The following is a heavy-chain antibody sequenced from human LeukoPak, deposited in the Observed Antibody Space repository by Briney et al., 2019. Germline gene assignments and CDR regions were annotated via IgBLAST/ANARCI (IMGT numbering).Heavy chain of an antibody. CDR3: ARHSRGYDSEFGY. V-gene: IGHV4-59*08. Sequence: ASETLSLTCTVSGDSIITYYWSWIRQPPGKGPEWIGYMYYSGSTNYNPSLKSRVTISVDKSRNQFSLTLSSVTAADTAVYYCARHSRGYDSEFGYSGQGTLVTVSS. J-gene: IGHJ4*02. D-gene: IGHD5-12*01. CDR2: MYYSGST. CDR1: GDSIITYY.